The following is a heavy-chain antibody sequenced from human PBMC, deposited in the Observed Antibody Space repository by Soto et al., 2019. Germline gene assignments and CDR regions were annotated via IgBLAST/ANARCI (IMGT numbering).Heavy chain of an antibody. J-gene: IGHJ6*02. D-gene: IGHD6-19*01. CDR1: GGTFSSYA. Sequence: QVQLVQSGAEVKKPGSSVKVSCKASGGTFSSYAISWVRQAPGQGLEWMGGIIPIFGTANYAQKFQGRVTLTADESTSKAYTELSSLRSEDTAGYYCARDGESSGWSEGYYGYYYYDMDVWGQGPTVTVSS. CDR3: ARDGESSGWSEGYYGYYYYDMDV. V-gene: IGHV1-69*01. CDR2: IIPIFGTA.